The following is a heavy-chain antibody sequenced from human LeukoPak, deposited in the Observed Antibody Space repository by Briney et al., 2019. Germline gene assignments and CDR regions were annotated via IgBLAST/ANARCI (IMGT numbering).Heavy chain of an antibody. CDR3: ERVPLRFLEPLHF. Sequence: SETFCLSCSVYGESPIGYFGCSIPQPPGKGLEWIGEINHCEPTKYKPSLKSLVPMSLDTSKNQFSLRLHPVTAADMSVYFCERVPLRFLEPLHFLGQGTLVTVSS. V-gene: IGHV4-34*01. CDR2: INHCEPT. J-gene: IGHJ4*02. CDR1: GESPIGYF. D-gene: IGHD3-3*01.